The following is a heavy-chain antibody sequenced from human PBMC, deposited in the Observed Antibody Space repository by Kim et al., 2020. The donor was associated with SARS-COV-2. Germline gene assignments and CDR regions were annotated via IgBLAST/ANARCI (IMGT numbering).Heavy chain of an antibody. Sequence: YSPAFQGRVPISADKSISTAYLQGSSLKASDTAMYYCARGVPHYYYYMDVWGKGTTVTVSS. CDR3: ARGVPHYYYYMDV. V-gene: IGHV5-51*01. D-gene: IGHD2-8*01. J-gene: IGHJ6*03.